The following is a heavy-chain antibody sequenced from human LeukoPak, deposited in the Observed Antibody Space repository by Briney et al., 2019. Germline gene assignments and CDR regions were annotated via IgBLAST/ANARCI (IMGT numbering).Heavy chain of an antibody. V-gene: IGHV3-48*01. D-gene: IGHD3-3*01. CDR1: GFIFDSYN. CDR2: ISSSSRTI. CDR3: AKVRNGRFLEWSIFDY. Sequence: GGSLRLSCAASGFIFDSYNMNWVRQAPGKGLEWISYISSSSRTIFYADSVKGRFTISRDNSKNTLYLQMNSLRAEDTAVYYCAKVRNGRFLEWSIFDYWGQGTLVTVSS. J-gene: IGHJ4*02.